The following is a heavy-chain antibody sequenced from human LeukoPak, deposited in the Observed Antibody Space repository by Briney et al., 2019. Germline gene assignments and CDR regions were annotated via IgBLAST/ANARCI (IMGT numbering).Heavy chain of an antibody. D-gene: IGHD3-22*01. CDR1: GFTVSSNY. CDR3: ARDRKEYYYDSSGYYFHYFDY. Sequence: RAGGSLRLSCAASGFTVSSNYMSWVRQAPGKGLEWVSVIYNGGSTKYADSVKGRFTISRDNSENTLYLQMNSLRAEDTAVYYCARDRKEYYYDSSGYYFHYFDYWGQGTLVTVSS. V-gene: IGHV3-66*01. J-gene: IGHJ4*02. CDR2: IYNGGST.